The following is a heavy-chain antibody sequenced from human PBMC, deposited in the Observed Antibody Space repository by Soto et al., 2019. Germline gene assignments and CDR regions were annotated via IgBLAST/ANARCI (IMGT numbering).Heavy chain of an antibody. D-gene: IGHD2-21*02. CDR1: GGTFSSYS. V-gene: IGHV1-69*13. CDR3: AREDLSYCGGDCYSFWFDP. J-gene: IGHJ5*02. Sequence: VASVKVSCKASGGTFSSYSISWVRQAPGQGLECMGGIIPIFGTANYAQKFQGRVTITADESTSTAYMELSSLRSEDTAVYYCAREDLSYCGGDCYSFWFDPWGQGTLVTVSS. CDR2: IIPIFGTA.